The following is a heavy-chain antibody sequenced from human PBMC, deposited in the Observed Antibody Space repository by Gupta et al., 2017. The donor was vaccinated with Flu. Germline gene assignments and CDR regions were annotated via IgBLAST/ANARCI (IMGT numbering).Heavy chain of an antibody. CDR3: ARRSGGYPFDY. Sequence: QLQLQESGPGLVKTSETLSLTCTVSGGSVRSGGYYWGWVRQPPGKGLEWIVTFYYNGNTFYNPSLKSRVTISVDTSKNQFSLKLSSVTAADTAVYYCARRSGGYPFDYWGQGSLVTVSS. CDR1: GGSVRSGGYY. CDR2: FYYNGNT. V-gene: IGHV4-39*01. D-gene: IGHD1-26*01. J-gene: IGHJ4*02.